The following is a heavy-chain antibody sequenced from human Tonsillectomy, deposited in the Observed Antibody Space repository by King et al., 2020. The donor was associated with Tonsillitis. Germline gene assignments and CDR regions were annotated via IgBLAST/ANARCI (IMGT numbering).Heavy chain of an antibody. J-gene: IGHJ5*02. CDR1: GFTFSSYS. V-gene: IGHV3-21*01. Sequence: VQLVESGGGLVKPGGSLRLSCAASGFTFSSYSMNWVRQAPGKGLEWVSSISSSSSYIYYADSVKGRFTISRDNAKNSLYLQMNSLRAEDTAVYYCAREGIAVAAENWFDPWGQGTLVTDSS. CDR2: ISSSSSYI. CDR3: AREGIAVAAENWFDP. D-gene: IGHD6-19*01.